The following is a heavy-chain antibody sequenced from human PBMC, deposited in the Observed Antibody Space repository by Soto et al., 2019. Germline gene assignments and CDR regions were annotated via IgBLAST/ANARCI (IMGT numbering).Heavy chain of an antibody. D-gene: IGHD2-2*01. CDR3: ARDCITTSCYSGYYYYGMDV. Sequence: QVHLVQSGAEEKKPGASVKVSCKASGYTYTTYAVHWVRQAPGQRLEWIGWFNAGNGNTKYSQKFQGRVTITMDTSATTAYTELSSLRSEDTAVYYCARDCITTSCYSGYYYYGMDVWGQGTTVTVSS. CDR2: FNAGNGNT. J-gene: IGHJ6*02. CDR1: GYTYTTYA. V-gene: IGHV1-3*05.